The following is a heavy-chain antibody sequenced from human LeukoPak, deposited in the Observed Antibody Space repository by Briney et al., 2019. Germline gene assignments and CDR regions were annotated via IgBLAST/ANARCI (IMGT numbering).Heavy chain of an antibody. CDR2: ITNSGSDT. CDR3: AKDRGPGADFDY. Sequence: TGGSLRLSCAASGLTFSDFTMSWVRQAPGKGLDRISGITNSGSDTYYADSVKGRFTISRDNSKNTLYLQMNGLRVEDTAIYYCAKDRGPGADFDYWGQGTPVTVSS. V-gene: IGHV3-23*01. CDR1: GLTFSDFT. D-gene: IGHD1-26*01. J-gene: IGHJ4*02.